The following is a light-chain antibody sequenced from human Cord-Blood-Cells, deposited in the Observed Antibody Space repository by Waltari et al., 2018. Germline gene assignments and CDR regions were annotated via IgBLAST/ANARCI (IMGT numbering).Light chain of an antibody. J-gene: IGKJ1*01. CDR1: QSVSSSY. CDR2: DAS. Sequence: EIVLTQSPATLSLSPGERATLSCGARQSVSSSYLAWYQQKPGLAPRLLIYDASSRATGIPDRFSGSGSVTDFTLTISRLEPEDFAVYYCQQYGSSPRTFGQGTKVEIK. CDR3: QQYGSSPRT. V-gene: IGKV3D-20*01.